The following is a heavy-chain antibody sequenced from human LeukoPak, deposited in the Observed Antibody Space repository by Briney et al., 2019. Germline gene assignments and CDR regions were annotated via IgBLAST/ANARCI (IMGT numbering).Heavy chain of an antibody. CDR3: ARERIIGSDRHCSSTSCYDNWFDP. V-gene: IGHV4-59*01. CDR1: GGSISSYY. Sequence: PSETLSPTCTVSGGSISSYYWSWIRQPPGKGLEWIGYIYSSGSTNYNSSLKSRVAISVDTSKNQFSLKLSSVTAADTAVYYCARERIIGSDRHCSSTSCYDNWFDPWGQGTLVTVSS. CDR2: IYSSGST. J-gene: IGHJ5*02. D-gene: IGHD2-2*01.